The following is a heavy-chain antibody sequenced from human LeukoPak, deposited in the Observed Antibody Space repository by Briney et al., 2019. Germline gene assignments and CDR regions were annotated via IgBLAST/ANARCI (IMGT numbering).Heavy chain of an antibody. V-gene: IGHV4-39*01. Sequence: SETLSLTCTVSGGSISSSSYYWGWIRQPPGKGLEWIGSIYYGGSTYYNPSLKSRVTISVDTSKNQFSLKLSSVTAADTAVYYCARHFKGSTSFLRYYYMDVWGKGTTVTISS. D-gene: IGHD2-2*01. CDR2: IYYGGST. J-gene: IGHJ6*03. CDR3: ARHFKGSTSFLRYYYMDV. CDR1: GGSISSSSYY.